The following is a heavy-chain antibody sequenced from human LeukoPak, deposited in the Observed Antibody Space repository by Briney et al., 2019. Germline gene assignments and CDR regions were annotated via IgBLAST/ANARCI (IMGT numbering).Heavy chain of an antibody. J-gene: IGHJ6*03. Sequence: GGSLRLSCAASGFTFSSYSMNWVRQAPGKGLEWVSSISSSSSYIYCADSVKGRFTISRDNAKNSLYLQMNSLRAEDTAVYYCARGTIRGGSFDYYYYYYMDVWGKGTTVTVSS. CDR3: ARGTIRGGSFDYYYYYYMDV. CDR2: ISSSSSYI. CDR1: GFTFSSYS. V-gene: IGHV3-21*01. D-gene: IGHD2-15*01.